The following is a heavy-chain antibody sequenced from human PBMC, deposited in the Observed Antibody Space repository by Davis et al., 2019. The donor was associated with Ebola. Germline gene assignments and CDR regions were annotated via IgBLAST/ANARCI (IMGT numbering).Heavy chain of an antibody. CDR2: INPHNGNT. V-gene: IGHV1-18*04. Sequence: AASVKVSCKASGYTFTSYGISWVRQAPGQGLEWMGWINPHNGNTNYAQNVQGRVTMTTDTSTSTAYMEVGSLRSDDTAVYYCARGWFGELVYYYGMDVWGKGTTVTVSS. D-gene: IGHD3-10*01. CDR1: GYTFTSYG. J-gene: IGHJ6*04. CDR3: ARGWFGELVYYYGMDV.